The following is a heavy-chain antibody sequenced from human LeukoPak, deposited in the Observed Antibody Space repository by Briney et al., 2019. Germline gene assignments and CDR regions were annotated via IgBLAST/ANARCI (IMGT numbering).Heavy chain of an antibody. Sequence: PSETLSLTCAVYGGSFSGYYWSWIRQPPGKGLEWIGEINHSGSTNYNLSLKSRVTISVDTSKNQFSLKLSSVTAADTAVYYCARGWVAGSLFDYWGQGTLVTVSS. CDR3: ARGWVAGSLFDY. CDR1: GGSFSGYY. J-gene: IGHJ4*02. D-gene: IGHD6-19*01. CDR2: INHSGST. V-gene: IGHV4-34*01.